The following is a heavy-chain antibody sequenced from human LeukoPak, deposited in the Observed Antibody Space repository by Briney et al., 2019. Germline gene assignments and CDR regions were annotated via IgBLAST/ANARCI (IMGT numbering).Heavy chain of an antibody. CDR3: ARDRGMTTVTPDAFDI. J-gene: IGHJ3*02. CDR1: GFTFSSYS. CDR2: ISSSSSTI. V-gene: IGHV3-48*04. D-gene: IGHD4-17*01. Sequence: PGGSLRLSCAASGFTFSSYSMNWVRQAPGKGLEWVSYISSSSSTIYYADSVKGRFTISRDNAKNSLYLQMNSLRAENTAVYYCARDRGMTTVTPDAFDIWGQGTMITVSS.